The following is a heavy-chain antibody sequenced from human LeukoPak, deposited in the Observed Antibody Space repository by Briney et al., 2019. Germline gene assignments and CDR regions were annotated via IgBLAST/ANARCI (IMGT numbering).Heavy chain of an antibody. CDR1: GFTFSSYA. D-gene: IGHD3-22*01. CDR2: ISYDGSNK. J-gene: IGHJ4*02. Sequence: PGRSLRLSCAASGFTFSSYAMHWVRQAPGKGLEWVAVISYDGSNKYYADSVKGRFTISRDNSKNTLYLQMNSLRAEDTAVYYCARDQWDDSSGYYGYWGQGTLVTVSS. CDR3: ARDQWDDSSGYYGY. V-gene: IGHV3-30*04.